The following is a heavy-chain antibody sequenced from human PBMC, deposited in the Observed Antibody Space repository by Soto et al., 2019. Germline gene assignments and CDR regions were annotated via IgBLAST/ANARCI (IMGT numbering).Heavy chain of an antibody. Sequence: EVQLVESGGGLVKPGGSPRLSCAASGFSFRTTWLAWVRQAPGKGLEWVGRIKSKSAGETTDYADPVKGRVTPSRDDSKDTLYLHMDSLETGDTAVYYCSTGSPFSGSGFDYWGQGTLVTVSS. CDR1: GFSFRTTW. D-gene: IGHD1-26*01. CDR2: IKSKSAGETT. CDR3: STGSPFSGSGFDY. V-gene: IGHV3-15*05. J-gene: IGHJ4*02.